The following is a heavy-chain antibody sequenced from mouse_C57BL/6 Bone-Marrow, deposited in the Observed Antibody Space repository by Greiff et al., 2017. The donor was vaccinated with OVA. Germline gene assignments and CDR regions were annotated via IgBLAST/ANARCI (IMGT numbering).Heavy chain of an antibody. J-gene: IGHJ2*01. V-gene: IGHV1-80*01. CDR1: GYAFSNYR. CDR2: IDPGDGDI. CDR3: ARGAY. Sequence: QVQLKQSGAELVKPGASVKISCKASGYAFSNYRMHWVKQRPGKGLEWIGQIDPGDGDINYNGKFKGKATLTADKSSSAAYMQFSSLTSEDSAVYYCARGAYWGQGTTRTVSS.